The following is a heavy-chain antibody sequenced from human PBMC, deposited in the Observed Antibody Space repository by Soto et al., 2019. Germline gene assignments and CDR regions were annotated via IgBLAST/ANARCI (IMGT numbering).Heavy chain of an antibody. CDR1: RFTFGSYA. CDR2: ISGSGDNT. D-gene: IGHD6-6*01. V-gene: IGHV3-23*01. Sequence: GGSLRLSCAASRFTFGSYAVSWVRQAPGKGLEWVSAISGSGDNTFYADSVKGRFTISRDNSKNTLYLQLNSLRAEDTAVYYCARERIPALIFNYYYGMDVWGQGTTVTVSS. J-gene: IGHJ6*02. CDR3: ARERIPALIFNYYYGMDV.